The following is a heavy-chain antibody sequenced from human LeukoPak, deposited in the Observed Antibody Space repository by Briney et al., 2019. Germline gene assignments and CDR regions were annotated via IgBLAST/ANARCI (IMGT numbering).Heavy chain of an antibody. CDR3: ARYSSSWYARYFDY. CDR2: IYYSGST. D-gene: IGHD6-13*01. CDR1: GGSFSGYY. V-gene: IGHV4-59*08. Sequence: PETLSLTCAVYGGSFSGYYWSWIRQPPGRGLEWIGYIYYSGSTNYNPSLKSRVTISVDTSKNQFSLKLSSVTAADTAVYYCARYSSSWYARYFDYWGQGTLVTVSS. J-gene: IGHJ4*02.